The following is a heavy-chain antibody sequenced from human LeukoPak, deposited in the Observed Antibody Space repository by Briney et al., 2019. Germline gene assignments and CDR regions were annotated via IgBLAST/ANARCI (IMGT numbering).Heavy chain of an antibody. CDR1: GFTFSSYA. Sequence: GRSLRLSCAASGFTFSSYAMHWVRQAPGKGLEWVAVISYDGDTKYYADSVKGRFTISRDNSKNTVYLEMDSLTAEDTAVYYCARDSWGVVASAATHDYWGQGTLVTVSS. J-gene: IGHJ4*02. V-gene: IGHV3-30-3*01. D-gene: IGHD2-2*01. CDR3: ARDSWGVVASAATHDY. CDR2: ISYDGDTK.